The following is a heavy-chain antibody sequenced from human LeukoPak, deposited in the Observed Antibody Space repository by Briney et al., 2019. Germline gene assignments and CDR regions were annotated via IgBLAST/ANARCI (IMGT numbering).Heavy chain of an antibody. CDR2: INLNNGGT. CDR3: ARDSATVTTPYFDY. Sequence: GASVKVSCKASGYTFTGYYMHWVRQAPGQGLEWMGWINLNNGGTNYAQKFQGWVTMTRDTSISTAYVELSRLTYDDTAVYYCARDSATVTTPYFDYWGQGSLVTVSS. CDR1: GYTFTGYY. J-gene: IGHJ4*02. V-gene: IGHV1-2*04. D-gene: IGHD4-17*01.